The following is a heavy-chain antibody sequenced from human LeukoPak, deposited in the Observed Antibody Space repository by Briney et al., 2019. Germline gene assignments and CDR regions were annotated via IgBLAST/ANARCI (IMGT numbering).Heavy chain of an antibody. V-gene: IGHV3-64D*06. D-gene: IGHD6-19*01. CDR2: ISTNGGST. Sequence: GGSLRLSCSASGFTFSTYAMHWVRQAPGKGLECVSAISTNGGSTYYADSVKGRFTISRDNSKNTLFLQMSSLRAEDTAVYYCAKKMTPGIAVAGHFDYWGQGTLVTVSS. J-gene: IGHJ4*02. CDR3: AKKMTPGIAVAGHFDY. CDR1: GFTFSTYA.